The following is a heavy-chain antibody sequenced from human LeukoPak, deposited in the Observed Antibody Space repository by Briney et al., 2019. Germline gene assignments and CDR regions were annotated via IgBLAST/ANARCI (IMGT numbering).Heavy chain of an antibody. D-gene: IGHD6-19*01. Sequence: ASVKVSCKSSGYTFTGYYMHWVRQPPGQGLEWMGWINPNSGGTNYAQKFQGRVTMTRDTSISTAYMELSRLRSDDTAVYYCAREDSSGWLTYFDYWGQGTLVTVSS. J-gene: IGHJ4*02. CDR1: GYTFTGYY. V-gene: IGHV1-2*02. CDR2: INPNSGGT. CDR3: AREDSSGWLTYFDY.